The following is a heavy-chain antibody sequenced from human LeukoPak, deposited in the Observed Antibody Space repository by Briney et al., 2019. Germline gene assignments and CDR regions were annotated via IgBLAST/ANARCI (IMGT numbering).Heavy chain of an antibody. CDR1: GGTFSIYA. J-gene: IGHJ6*02. Sequence: ASVKVSCTASGGTFSIYAISWVRQAPGQGLEWMGGIIPIFGTANYAQKFQGRVTITADESTSTAYMELSSLRSEDTAVYYCARVVGATTHYYYYGMDVWGQGTTVTVSS. D-gene: IGHD1-26*01. CDR3: ARVVGATTHYYYYGMDV. CDR2: IIPIFGTA. V-gene: IGHV1-69*01.